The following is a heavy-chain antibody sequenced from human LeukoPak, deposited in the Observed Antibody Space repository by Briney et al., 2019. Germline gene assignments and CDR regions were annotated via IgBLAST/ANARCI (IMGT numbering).Heavy chain of an antibody. V-gene: IGHV1-8*01. D-gene: IGHD6-13*01. CDR2: MNPNSGNT. CDR1: GYTFTSYD. Sequence: ASVKVSCKASGYTFTSYDINWVRQATGQGLEWMGWMNPNSGNTGCAQKFQGRVTMTRNTSISTAYMELSSLRSEDTAVYYCARYPLAAAGTGYYYYGMDVWGQGTTVTVSS. CDR3: ARYPLAAAGTGYYYYGMDV. J-gene: IGHJ6*02.